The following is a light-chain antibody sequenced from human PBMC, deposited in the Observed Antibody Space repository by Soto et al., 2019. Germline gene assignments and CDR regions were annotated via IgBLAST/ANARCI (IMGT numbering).Light chain of an antibody. CDR2: GAS. CDR3: QHTFNSPPWT. CDR1: QNIDMN. Sequence: DIHMTQSPSSLSASVGDTVTITCRASQNIDMNLNWYQQKPGKAPRVLISGASNLQSGVPSRFSGSGSGTDFTLTISSLQSEDFASYFCQHTFNSPPWTFGQGTKVEVK. J-gene: IGKJ1*01. V-gene: IGKV1-39*01.